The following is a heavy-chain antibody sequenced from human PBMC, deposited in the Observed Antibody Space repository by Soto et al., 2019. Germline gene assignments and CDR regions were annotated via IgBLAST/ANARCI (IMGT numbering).Heavy chain of an antibody. D-gene: IGHD6-6*01. CDR2: INPTNGAT. V-gene: IGHV1-2*02. J-gene: IGHJ5*02. CDR1: RYIFTAYF. CDR3: ASHVPGARFDT. Sequence: QVQLVQSGAEVKKPGASVKVSCKAPRYIFTAYFMHWVRQAPGQGLEWMGWINPTNGATHYGLSFQGRVTTPRDTSTSTAYMALNSLRSDDTAVYYCASHVPGARFDTWGQGTLVIVSS.